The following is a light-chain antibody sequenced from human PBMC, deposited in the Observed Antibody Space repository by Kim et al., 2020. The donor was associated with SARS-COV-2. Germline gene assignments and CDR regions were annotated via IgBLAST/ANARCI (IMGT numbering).Light chain of an antibody. CDR1: QGITTY. CDR3: KLGFISPWT. CDR2: AAS. J-gene: IGKJ1*01. V-gene: IGKV1-39*01. Sequence: DIQMTQSPLFLSASVGDRVTVACRASQGITTYLNWYQQKPGKAPKLLIYAASSLWSGVPSRFSGGGSGTDFTLTIDNLQPEDSTVYYFKLGFISPWTFGQGTKVDIK.